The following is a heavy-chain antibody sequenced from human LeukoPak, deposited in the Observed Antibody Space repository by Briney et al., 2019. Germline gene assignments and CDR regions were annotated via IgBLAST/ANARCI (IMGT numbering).Heavy chain of an antibody. Sequence: SETLSLTCAVSGGSISSSNWWSWIRPPPGKGLEWIGYIYYSGSTNYNPSLKSRVTISVDTSKNQFSLKLSSVTAADTAVYYCARARRDGYSNWGQGTLVTVSS. J-gene: IGHJ4*02. D-gene: IGHD5-24*01. V-gene: IGHV4-61*01. CDR2: IYYSGST. CDR3: ARARRDGYSN. CDR1: GGSISSSNW.